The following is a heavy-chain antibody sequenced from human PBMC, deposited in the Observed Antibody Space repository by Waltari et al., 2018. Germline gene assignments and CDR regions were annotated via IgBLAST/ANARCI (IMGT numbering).Heavy chain of an antibody. CDR1: GCTFSKYW. V-gene: IGHV3-7*01. J-gene: IGHJ6*02. Sequence: EVQVVDPGGGLVHPGGSLRVSCEDSGCTFSKYWMRWVRQAPGQGLECVANIKLDCSAKNYVDSVKGRFTISRDNAKNSLYLQMNSLRAEDTAMYYCARQGNMDVWGQGTTVTVSS. CDR3: ARQGNMDV. CDR2: IKLDCSAK.